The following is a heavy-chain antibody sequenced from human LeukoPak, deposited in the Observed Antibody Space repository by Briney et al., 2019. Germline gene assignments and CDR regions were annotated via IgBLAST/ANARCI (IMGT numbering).Heavy chain of an antibody. D-gene: IGHD6-13*01. CDR3: ARDVLTLIAAAGTEVYYFDY. CDR1: GFTFSSYW. CDR2: IKQDGSER. Sequence: GGSLRLSCAASGFTFSSYWMSWVRQAPGKGLEWVANIKQDGSERYYVDSVKGRFTISRDNAKNSLYLQMNSLRAEDTAVYYCARDVLTLIAAAGTEVYYFDYWGQGTLVTVSS. J-gene: IGHJ4*02. V-gene: IGHV3-7*03.